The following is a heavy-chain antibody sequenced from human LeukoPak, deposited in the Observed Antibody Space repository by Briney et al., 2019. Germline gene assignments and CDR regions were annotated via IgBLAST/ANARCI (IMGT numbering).Heavy chain of an antibody. CDR1: GGSISSSSHY. Sequence: SETLSLTCTVSGGSISSSSHYWGWIRQPPGKGLEWIGSIYYSGRTFYNPSLKSRVTISADMSKNQFSLRLSSVTAADTAVYYCASNRDGYNSFDYWGQGTLVTVSS. CDR3: ASNRDGYNSFDY. CDR2: IYYSGRT. V-gene: IGHV4-39*07. D-gene: IGHD5-24*01. J-gene: IGHJ4*02.